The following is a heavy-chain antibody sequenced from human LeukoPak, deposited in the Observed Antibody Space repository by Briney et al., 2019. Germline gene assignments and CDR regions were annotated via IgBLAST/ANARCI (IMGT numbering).Heavy chain of an antibody. V-gene: IGHV1-18*01. CDR3: ARDLDSPNGSYGY. CDR1: GYTFSDYTFTNYG. J-gene: IGHJ4*02. D-gene: IGHD1-26*01. CDR2: ISTYKSHT. Sequence: ASVKVSCKASGYTFSDYTFTNYGISWVRQAPGQGLEWMGWISTYKSHTNYAQKFQGRVTMITDTSTNTAYMELRSLRSDDTAVYYCARDLDSPNGSYGYWGQGTLVTVSS.